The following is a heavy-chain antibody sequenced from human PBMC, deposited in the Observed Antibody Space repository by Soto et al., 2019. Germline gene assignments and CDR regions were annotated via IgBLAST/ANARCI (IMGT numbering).Heavy chain of an antibody. CDR2: INPNSGGT. V-gene: IGHV1-2*04. CDR3: ARGSTYYDILTGYGDY. CDR1: GYTFTGYY. Sequence: QVQLVQSGAEVKKPGASVKVSCKASGYTFTGYYMHWVRQAPGQGLEWMGWINPNSGGTNYAQKFQGWVTKTRDTSISTAYMELSRLRSDDTAVYYCARGSTYYDILTGYGDYWGQGTLVTVSS. J-gene: IGHJ4*02. D-gene: IGHD3-9*01.